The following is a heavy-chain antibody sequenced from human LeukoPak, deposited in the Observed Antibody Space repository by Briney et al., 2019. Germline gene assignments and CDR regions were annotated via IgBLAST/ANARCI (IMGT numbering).Heavy chain of an antibody. CDR2: IIPIFGTA. CDR1: GGTFSSCA. CDR3: ARDRVMDTAMVIHYYGMDV. Sequence: GASVKVSCKASGGTFSSCAISWVRQAPGQGLEWMGGIIPIFGTANYAQKFQGRVTITADESTSTAYMELSSLRSEDTAVYYCARDRVMDTAMVIHYYGMDVWGQGTTVTVSS. V-gene: IGHV1-69*13. D-gene: IGHD5-18*01. J-gene: IGHJ6*02.